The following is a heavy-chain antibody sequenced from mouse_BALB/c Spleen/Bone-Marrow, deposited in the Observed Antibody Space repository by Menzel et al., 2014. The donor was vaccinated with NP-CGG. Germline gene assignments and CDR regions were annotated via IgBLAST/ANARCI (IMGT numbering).Heavy chain of an antibody. D-gene: IGHD2-1*01. J-gene: IGHJ4*01. CDR2: IDPANGNT. Sequence: EVQLQQSGAELVKPGASVKLSCTASGFNIKDTYMHWVKQRPEQGLEWIGRIDPANGNTEYDPKFQGKATITADTSFNTAYLQLSSLTSEDTAVYYCARRGYYGNYYYAMDYWGQGTSVTVSS. V-gene: IGHV14-3*02. CDR3: ARRGYYGNYYYAMDY. CDR1: GFNIKDTY.